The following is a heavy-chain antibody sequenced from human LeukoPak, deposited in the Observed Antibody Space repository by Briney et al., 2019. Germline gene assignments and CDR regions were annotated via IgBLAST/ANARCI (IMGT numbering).Heavy chain of an antibody. CDR2: ITSSGTTT. V-gene: IGHV3-11*01. CDR3: ARDPDYGDPY. D-gene: IGHD4/OR15-4a*01. Sequence: VGSLRLSCSASGFSFSDSYMSWFRLSAEKGLEWIAYITSSGTTTEYADSVKGRFTISRVNAKNSLYLQMNSLRPEDTAVYYCARDPDYGDPYWGQGTLDRVSS. J-gene: IGHJ4*02. CDR1: GFSFSDSY.